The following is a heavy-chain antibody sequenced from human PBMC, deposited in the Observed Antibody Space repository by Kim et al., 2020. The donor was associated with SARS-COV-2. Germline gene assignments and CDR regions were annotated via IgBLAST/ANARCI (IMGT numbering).Heavy chain of an antibody. J-gene: IGHJ6*01. CDR3: ARHHEEYCSGGSCFYY. D-gene: IGHD2-15*01. V-gene: IGHV4-39*01. Sequence: SETLSLTCAVSGGSISSSSYYWVWIRQPPGQGREGIGSHYYSGSTYYNLYLKSRVTISVDTSQNPLSLNLSSATAAATAVYYCARHHEEYCSGGSCFYY. CDR2: HYYSGST. CDR1: GGSISSSSYY.